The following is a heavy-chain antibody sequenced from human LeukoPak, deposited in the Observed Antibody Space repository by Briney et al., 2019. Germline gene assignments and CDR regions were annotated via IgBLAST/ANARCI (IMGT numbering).Heavy chain of an antibody. Sequence: SVKVSCKASGGTFSSYAISWVRQAPGQGLEWMGDIIPMFGTADNAQKFQGRVTLTADESMSTAYMELSSLRSEDTAVYYCARAGLWFGELLSQYYYYYGMDVWGKGTTVTVSS. CDR3: ARAGLWFGELLSQYYYYYGMDV. CDR2: IIPMFGTA. CDR1: GGTFSSYA. J-gene: IGHJ6*04. V-gene: IGHV1-69*01. D-gene: IGHD3-10*01.